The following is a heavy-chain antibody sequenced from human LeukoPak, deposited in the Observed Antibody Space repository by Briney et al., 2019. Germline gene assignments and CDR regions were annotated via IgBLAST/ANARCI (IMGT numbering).Heavy chain of an antibody. D-gene: IGHD2-15*01. J-gene: IGHJ5*02. V-gene: IGHV1-69*01. CDR3: ASVVVVVAAGRRINWFDP. CDR2: IIPIFGTA. Sequence: SVKVSCKASGGTFSSYAISWVRQAPGQGLEWMGGIIPIFGTANYAQEFQGRVTITADESTSTAYMELSSLRSEDTAVYYCASVVVVVAAGRRINWFDPWGQGTLVTVSS. CDR1: GGTFSSYA.